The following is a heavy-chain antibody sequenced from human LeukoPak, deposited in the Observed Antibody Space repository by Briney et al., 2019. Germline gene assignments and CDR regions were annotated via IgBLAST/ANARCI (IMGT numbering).Heavy chain of an antibody. D-gene: IGHD4-11*01. CDR2: IWSDGTNK. V-gene: IGHV3-33*06. Sequence: GGSLTLSCVAAQFPFLFSHYGMHWVRQAPGRGLEWVAVIWSDGTNKYYADSVKGRFTISRDNSKNTVYLQVNSLTAKDTAVYFCAQDAQRGFDYSNSLEYWGQGTLVTVSS. J-gene: IGHJ4*02. CDR1: QFPFLFSHYG. CDR3: AQDAQRGFDYSNSLEY.